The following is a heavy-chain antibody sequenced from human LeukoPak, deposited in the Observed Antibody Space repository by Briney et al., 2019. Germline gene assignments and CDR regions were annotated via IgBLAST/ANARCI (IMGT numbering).Heavy chain of an antibody. V-gene: IGHV1-2*02. Sequence: ASVKVSCKASGYTFTGYYMHWVRQAPGQGLEWMGWINPNSGGTNYAQKFQGRVTMTRDTSISTAYMELSSLRPEDTAVYYCARVLDYYDSSGPIGAFDIWGQGTMVTVSS. CDR2: INPNSGGT. J-gene: IGHJ3*02. D-gene: IGHD3-22*01. CDR1: GYTFTGYY. CDR3: ARVLDYYDSSGPIGAFDI.